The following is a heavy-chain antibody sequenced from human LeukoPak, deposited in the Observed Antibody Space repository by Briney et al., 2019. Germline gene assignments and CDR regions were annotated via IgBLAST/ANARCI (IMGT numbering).Heavy chain of an antibody. D-gene: IGHD2-15*01. CDR1: GYTFTGYY. J-gene: IGHJ6*03. CDR2: INPNGGGT. V-gene: IGHV1-2*02. CDR3: AISCSGGSCYSEGNYYMDV. Sequence: ASVKVSCKASGYTFTGYYMHWVRQAPGQGLEWMGWINPNGGGTNYAQKFQGRVTMTRDTSISTAYMELSRLRSDDTAAYYCAISCSGGSCYSEGNYYMDVWGKGTTVTVSS.